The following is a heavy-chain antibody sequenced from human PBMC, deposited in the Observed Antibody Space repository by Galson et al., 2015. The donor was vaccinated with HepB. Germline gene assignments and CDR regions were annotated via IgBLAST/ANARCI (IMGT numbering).Heavy chain of an antibody. CDR3: ARDLSSGGPYYYYYGMDV. CDR2: IKQDGSEK. Sequence: SLRLSCAASGFTFSSYWMSWVRQAPGKGLEWVANIKQDGSEKYYVDSVKGRFTISRDNAKNSLHLQMNSLRAEDTAVYYCARDLSSGGPYYYYYGMDVWGQGTTVTVSS. CDR1: GFTFSSYW. J-gene: IGHJ6*02. V-gene: IGHV3-7*03. D-gene: IGHD6-25*01.